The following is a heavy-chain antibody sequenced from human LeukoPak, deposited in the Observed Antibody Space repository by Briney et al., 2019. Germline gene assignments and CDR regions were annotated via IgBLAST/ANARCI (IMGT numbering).Heavy chain of an antibody. CDR1: GFTFSSYW. V-gene: IGHV3-74*01. Sequence: PGGALRLSCAASGFTFSSYWMHWVRHAPGKGVVWVSRINSDGRSTNYAESVKGRFTISRENAKKTLYMQKNRLRAEDTAVYYCLYSGSYFGVYWGQGTLVTVSS. J-gene: IGHJ4*02. CDR2: INSDGRST. D-gene: IGHD1-26*01. CDR3: LYSGSYFGVY.